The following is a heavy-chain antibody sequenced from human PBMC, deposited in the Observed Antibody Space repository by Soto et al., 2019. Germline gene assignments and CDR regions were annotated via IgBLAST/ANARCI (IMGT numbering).Heavy chain of an antibody. V-gene: IGHV3-30-3*01. CDR1: GFTFSSYA. CDR2: LSYDEGTK. Sequence: PGGSLRLSCAASGFTFSSYAMHWVRQAPGKGLEWVALLSYDEGTKYYADSVKGRFTISRDNSKNTLYLQMNSLRPEDTAVYYCARASTMIVVVNLDLDYWGQGTLVTVSS. D-gene: IGHD3-22*01. CDR3: ARASTMIVVVNLDLDY. J-gene: IGHJ4*02.